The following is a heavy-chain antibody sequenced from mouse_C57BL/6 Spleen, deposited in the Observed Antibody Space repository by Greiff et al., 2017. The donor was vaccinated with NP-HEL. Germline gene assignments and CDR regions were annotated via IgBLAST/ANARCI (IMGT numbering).Heavy chain of an antibody. CDR1: GYTFTDYY. CDR2: IFPGSGST. Sequence: QVQLKESGPELVKPGASVKISCKASGYTFTDYYINWVKQRPGQGLEWIGWIFPGSGSTYYNEKFKGKATLTVDKSSSTAYMLLSSLTSEDSAVYFCARGCYYYGSSYDWFAYWGQGTLVTVSA. V-gene: IGHV1-75*01. D-gene: IGHD1-1*01. J-gene: IGHJ3*01. CDR3: ARGCYYYGSSYDWFAY.